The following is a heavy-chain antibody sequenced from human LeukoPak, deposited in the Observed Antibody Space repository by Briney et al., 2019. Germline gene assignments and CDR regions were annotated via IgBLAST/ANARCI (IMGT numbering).Heavy chain of an antibody. J-gene: IGHJ5*02. CDR2: IYYSGST. V-gene: IGHV4-28*03. CDR3: ARVITGTTNWFDP. Sequence: KPSDTLSFTCAVSGYSISSSNWWGWIRQPPGKGLEWIGYIYYSGSTYYNPSLKSRVTMSVDTSKNQFSLKLSSVTAVDTAVYYRARVITGTTNWFDPWGQGTLVTVSS. CDR1: GYSISSSNW. D-gene: IGHD1-20*01.